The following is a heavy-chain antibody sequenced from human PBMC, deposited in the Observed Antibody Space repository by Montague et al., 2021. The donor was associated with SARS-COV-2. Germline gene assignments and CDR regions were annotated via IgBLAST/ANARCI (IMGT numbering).Heavy chain of an antibody. CDR3: ARTHYYDSSGYHDAFDI. D-gene: IGHD3-22*01. V-gene: IGHV2-70*11. CDR1: GFSLSTSGMC. J-gene: IGHJ3*02. Sequence: PALVKPTQTLTLTCTFSGFSLSTSGMCVSWIRQPPGEALEWLARIDWDDDKYYSTSLKTRLTISKDTSKNQVVLTMTNMDPVDTATYYCARTHYYDSSGYHDAFDIWGQGTMVTVSS. CDR2: IDWDDDK.